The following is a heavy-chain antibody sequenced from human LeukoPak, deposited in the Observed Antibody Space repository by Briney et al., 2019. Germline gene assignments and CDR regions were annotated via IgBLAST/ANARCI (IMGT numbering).Heavy chain of an antibody. J-gene: IGHJ5*02. Sequence: GGSLRLSCAASGFTFSSYAMHWVRQAPGKGLEWVAVISYDGSNKYYADSVKGRFTISRDNSKNTLYLQMNSLRAGDTAVYYCARAGIAAAVSKNWFDPWGQGTLVTVSS. V-gene: IGHV3-30-3*01. CDR3: ARAGIAAAVSKNWFDP. D-gene: IGHD6-13*01. CDR1: GFTFSSYA. CDR2: ISYDGSNK.